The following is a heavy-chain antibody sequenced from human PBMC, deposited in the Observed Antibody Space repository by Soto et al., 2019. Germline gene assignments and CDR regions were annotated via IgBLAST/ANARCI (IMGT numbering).Heavy chain of an antibody. V-gene: IGHV1-69*04. CDR1: GGTFSSYP. CDR3: PREVVYCSGENCHDVSGMAV. CDR2: IIPILSIA. Sequence: QVQLVQSGTEVKKPGSSVKVSCKASGGTFSSYPISWVRQAPGQGLEWMGRIIPILSIANYAQKSQGRVTITADKSTSTAYMELTNLRSEDTAVYYCPREVVYCSGENCHDVSGMAVRGQGTTVTVSS. J-gene: IGHJ6*02. D-gene: IGHD2-15*01.